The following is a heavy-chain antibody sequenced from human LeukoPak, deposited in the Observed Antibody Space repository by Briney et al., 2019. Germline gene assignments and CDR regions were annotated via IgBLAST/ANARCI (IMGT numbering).Heavy chain of an antibody. CDR1: GGSISSSSYY. CDR3: ARDALREGDAFDI. J-gene: IGHJ3*02. D-gene: IGHD4-17*01. CDR2: IYYSGST. Sequence: SETLSLTCTVSGGSISSSSYYWGWIRQLPGKGLEWIGSIYYSGSTYYNPSLKSRVTISVDTSKNQFSLKLSSVTAADTAVYYCARDALREGDAFDIWGQGTMVTVSS. V-gene: IGHV4-39*07.